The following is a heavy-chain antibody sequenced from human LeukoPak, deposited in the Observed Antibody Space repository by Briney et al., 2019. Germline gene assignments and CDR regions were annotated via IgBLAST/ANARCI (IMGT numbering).Heavy chain of an antibody. CDR1: GGSIRNGGSF. V-gene: IGHV4-31*03. CDR3: ARAKLFPLYWFDP. CDR2: IYYRGST. Sequence: PSETLSLTCTVSGGSIRNGGSFWSWLRQHPKKGLEWLGYIYYRGSTSYNPSLKSRASISIDTSENQFSLTLTSLTAADTAVYRCARAKLFPLYWFDPWGRGTLVTVSS. J-gene: IGHJ5*02. D-gene: IGHD3-10*01.